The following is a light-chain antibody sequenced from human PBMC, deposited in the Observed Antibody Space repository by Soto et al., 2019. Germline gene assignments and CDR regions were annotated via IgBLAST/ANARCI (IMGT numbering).Light chain of an antibody. J-gene: IGKJ4*01. CDR2: ATS. V-gene: IGKV1-39*01. CDR1: QNIDNY. Sequence: DIQMTQSPSSLSVSLGDRVTITCRASQNIDNYLNWYQHKPGKAPKLLIYATSTLQSGVPARFSGSGSGTEFTLTISTLQSEDFATYFCQESYNSPAVSFGGGTKVEIK. CDR3: QESYNSPAVS.